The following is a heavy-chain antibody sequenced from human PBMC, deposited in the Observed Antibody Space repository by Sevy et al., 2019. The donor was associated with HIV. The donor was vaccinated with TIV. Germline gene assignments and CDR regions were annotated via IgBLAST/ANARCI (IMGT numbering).Heavy chain of an antibody. CDR1: GFTFSKYS. CDR3: AREGCTKPHDY. D-gene: IGHD2-8*01. J-gene: IGHJ4*02. CDR2: LSFGCGEI. V-gene: IGHV3-23*01. Sequence: GGSLRLSCAASGFTFSKYSMSWVRQPLGKGLEWVSTLSFGCGEINYADSVKGRFTISRDNSKSSVYLQMNNLRPEDTAVHYCAREGCTKPHDYWGQGTLVTVSS.